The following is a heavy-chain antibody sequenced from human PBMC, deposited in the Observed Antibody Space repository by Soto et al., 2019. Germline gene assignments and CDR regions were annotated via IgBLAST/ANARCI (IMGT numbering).Heavy chain of an antibody. CDR2: VYYNENT. Sequence: PSETLSLTCSVSGASIINFAYYWGWIRQPPGKGLEWIGTVYYNENTYYNPSLKSRVAISVDTAKNQFSLNLRSVTAADTAIYFCARRERYYGSPGWFDPWGQGTLVTVSS. J-gene: IGHJ5*01. D-gene: IGHD3-10*01. V-gene: IGHV4-39*01. CDR1: GASIINFAYY. CDR3: ARRERYYGSPGWFDP.